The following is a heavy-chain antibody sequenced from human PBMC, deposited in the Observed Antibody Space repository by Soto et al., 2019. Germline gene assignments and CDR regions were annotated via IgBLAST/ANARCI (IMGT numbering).Heavy chain of an antibody. CDR2: IYYSGST. D-gene: IGHD6-13*01. V-gene: IGHV4-59*08. CDR1: GGSISSYY. CDR3: ARLVIAAAGSYDY. Sequence: PSETLSLTCTVSGGSISSYYWSWIRQPPGKGLEWIGYIYYSGSTNYNPSLKSRVTISVDTSKNQFSLKLSSVTAADTAVYYCARLVIAAAGSYDYWGQGTLVTVSS. J-gene: IGHJ4*02.